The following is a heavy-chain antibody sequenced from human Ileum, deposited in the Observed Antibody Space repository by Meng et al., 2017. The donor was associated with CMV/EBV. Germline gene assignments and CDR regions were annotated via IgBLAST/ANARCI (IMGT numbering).Heavy chain of an antibody. CDR1: GYTFTGYY. CDR3: ARVPFYDFWGGYYSPPDY. D-gene: IGHD3-3*01. CDR2: INPNSGGT. J-gene: IGHJ4*02. Sequence: ASVKVSCKASGYTFTGYYMHWVRQAPGQGLEWMGWINPNSGGTNYAQKFQGRVTMTRDTSISTAYMELSRLRSDDTAVYYCARVPFYDFWGGYYSPPDYWGQGTLVTVSS. V-gene: IGHV1-2*02.